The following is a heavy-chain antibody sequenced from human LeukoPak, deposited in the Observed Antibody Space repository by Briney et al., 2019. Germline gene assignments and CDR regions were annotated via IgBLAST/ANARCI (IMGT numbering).Heavy chain of an antibody. CDR3: ARGLAGGSGSYDYYYYYMDV. V-gene: IGHV1-46*01. CDR2: INPSGGST. J-gene: IGHJ6*03. CDR1: GYTFTSYY. Sequence: ASVKVSCKASGYTFTSYYMHWVRQAPGQGLEWMGIINPSGGSTSYAQKFQGRVTMTRDMSTSTVYMELSSLRSEDTAVYYCARGLAGGSGSYDYYYYYMDVWGKGTTVTISS. D-gene: IGHD3-10*01.